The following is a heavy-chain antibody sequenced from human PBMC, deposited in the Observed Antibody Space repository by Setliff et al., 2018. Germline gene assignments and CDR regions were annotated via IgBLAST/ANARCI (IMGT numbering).Heavy chain of an antibody. D-gene: IGHD4-4*01. V-gene: IGHV1-3*01. J-gene: IGHJ6*02. Sequence: ASVKVSCKASGYTFTSYAMHWVRQAPGQRLELMGWINAGNGNTKYSQKFQGRVTITRDTSASTAYMELSSLRSEDTAVYYCARESGPYSNYDYYYGMDVWGQGTTVTVSS. CDR3: ARESGPYSNYDYYYGMDV. CDR1: GYTFTSYA. CDR2: INAGNGNT.